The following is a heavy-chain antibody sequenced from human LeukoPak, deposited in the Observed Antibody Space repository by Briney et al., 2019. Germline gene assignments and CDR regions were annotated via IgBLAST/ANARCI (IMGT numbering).Heavy chain of an antibody. V-gene: IGHV1-69*05. CDR1: GGTFSSYA. J-gene: IGHJ4*02. CDR3: ASVPLAGYSGYDPYFDY. Sequence: SVKVSCKASGGTFSSYAISWVRQAPGQGLEWMGGIIPIFGTANYAQKFQGRVTITTDESTSTAYMELSSLRSEDTAVYYCASVPLAGYSGYDPYFDYWGQGTLVTVSS. D-gene: IGHD5-12*01. CDR2: IIPIFGTA.